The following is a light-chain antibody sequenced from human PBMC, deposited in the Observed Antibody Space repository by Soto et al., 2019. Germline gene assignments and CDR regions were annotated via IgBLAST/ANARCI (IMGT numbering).Light chain of an antibody. CDR3: DLYKSSSCYV. V-gene: IGLV2-14*01. CDR2: DVS. Sequence: QSVLTQPASVSRTPGQSIAISCTGTGSDVGGYRYVSWYQQHPGKAPKVIIYDVSNRPSGVSDRFSGSKSGNTASLTTSGLQSEDGADYYCDLYKSSSCYVFGTGTKVTV. J-gene: IGLJ1*01. CDR1: GSDVGGYRY.